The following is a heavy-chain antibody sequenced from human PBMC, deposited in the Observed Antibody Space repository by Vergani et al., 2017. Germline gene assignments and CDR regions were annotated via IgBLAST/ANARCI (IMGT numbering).Heavy chain of an antibody. V-gene: IGHV4-39*01. Sequence: QVQLQESGPGLVKPSQTLSLTCTVSGGSISSGSYYWGWIRQPPGKGLEWIGSIYYSGSTYYNPSLKSRVTISVDTSKNQFSLKLSSVTAADTAVYYCARHAGYCSGGSCYSFDYWGQGTLVTVSS. CDR3: ARHAGYCSGGSCYSFDY. D-gene: IGHD2-15*01. J-gene: IGHJ4*02. CDR2: IYYSGST. CDR1: GGSISSGSYY.